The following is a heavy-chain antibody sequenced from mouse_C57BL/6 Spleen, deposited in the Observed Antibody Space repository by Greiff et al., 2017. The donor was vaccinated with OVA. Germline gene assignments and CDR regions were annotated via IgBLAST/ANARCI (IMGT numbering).Heavy chain of an antibody. CDR2: INYDGSST. V-gene: IGHV5-16*01. D-gene: IGHD1-1*01. Sequence: EVQRVESEGGLVQPGSSMKLSCTASGFTFSDYYMAWVRQVPEKGLEWVANINYDGSSTYYLDSLKSRFIISRDNAKNILYLQMSSLKSEDTATYYCARDYYSSSHWYCDVWGTGTTVTVSS. CDR1: GFTFSDYY. CDR3: ARDYYSSSHWYCDV. J-gene: IGHJ1*03.